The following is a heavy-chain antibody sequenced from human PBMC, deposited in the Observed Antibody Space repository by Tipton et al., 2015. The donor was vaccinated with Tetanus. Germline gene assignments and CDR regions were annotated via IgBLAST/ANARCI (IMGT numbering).Heavy chain of an antibody. J-gene: IGHJ4*02. CDR2: ISHSGTT. CDR1: GGSISSDAHY. D-gene: IGHD3-22*01. CDR3: ARDRRDFAYDSRGFYSPLYYFDN. Sequence: LRLSCSVSGGSISSDAHYWSWIRQPAGKGLEWVGYISHSGTTNYNPSLMSRVTLSLDTARGQFSLKLTSVTAADAAVYFCARDRRDFAYDSRGFYSPLYYFDNWGQGLRVTVSS. V-gene: IGHV4-61*09.